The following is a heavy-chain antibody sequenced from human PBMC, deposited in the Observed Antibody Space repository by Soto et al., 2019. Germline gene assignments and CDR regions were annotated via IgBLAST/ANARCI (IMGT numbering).Heavy chain of an antibody. D-gene: IGHD2-2*03. V-gene: IGHV4-59*08. Sequence: PSETLSLTCTVSGGSISSYYWSWIRQPPGKGLEWIGYIYYSESTNYNPSLKSRVTISVDTSKNEFSLRLSSVTAADTAVYYCARLNGYCISTNCHGYYGMDVWGQGTTVTVSS. CDR3: ARLNGYCISTNCHGYYGMDV. CDR2: IYYSEST. J-gene: IGHJ6*02. CDR1: GGSISSYY.